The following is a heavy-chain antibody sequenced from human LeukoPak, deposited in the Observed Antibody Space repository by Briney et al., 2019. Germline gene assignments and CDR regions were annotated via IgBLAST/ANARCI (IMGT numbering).Heavy chain of an antibody. V-gene: IGHV4-4*07. Sequence: SESLSLTCTVSGDSISSYYWSWIRQPAGKGLEWIGRIHPSGSTNYNPSLKSRVTLSVDTSKNEFSLKLSSVTAADTAVYYCARGPPPDLDYWGRGTLVTVSS. CDR1: GDSISSYY. CDR2: IHPSGST. CDR3: ARGPPPDLDY. J-gene: IGHJ4*02.